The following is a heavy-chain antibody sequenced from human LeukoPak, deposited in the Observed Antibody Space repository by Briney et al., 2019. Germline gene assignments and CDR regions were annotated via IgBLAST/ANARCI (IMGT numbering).Heavy chain of an antibody. D-gene: IGHD1-26*01. J-gene: IGHJ5*02. V-gene: IGHV3-49*04. Sequence: GGSLRLSCTGSGLTFCDYTVSWVRQAPGRGLEGVGFIRSKAYGGTTAYAAAAKGRFTISRDHSKSIASLQMNSPKTEDTAVYFCSVGSRGTYIPTFDLWGQGTLVTVSS. CDR2: IRSKAYGGTT. CDR1: GLTFCDYT. CDR3: SVGSRGTYIPTFDL.